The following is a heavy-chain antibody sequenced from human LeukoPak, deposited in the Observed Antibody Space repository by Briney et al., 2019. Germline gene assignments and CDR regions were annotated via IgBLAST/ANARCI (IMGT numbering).Heavy chain of an antibody. J-gene: IGHJ5*02. CDR2: IWYDGSNK. Sequence: GRSLRLSCAASGFTFSSYGMHWVRQAPGKGLEWVAAIWYDGSNKYYADSVKGRFTISRDNSKDTLYLQMNSLRAEDTAVYYCAREIIAARTWFDPWGQGTLVTVSS. D-gene: IGHD6-6*01. CDR1: GFTFSSYG. CDR3: AREIIAARTWFDP. V-gene: IGHV3-33*01.